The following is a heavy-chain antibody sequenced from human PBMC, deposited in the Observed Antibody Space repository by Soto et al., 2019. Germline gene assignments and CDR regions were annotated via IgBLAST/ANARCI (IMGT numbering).Heavy chain of an antibody. D-gene: IGHD3-9*01. CDR3: ARHKERYFYWLPPYSYYYMVV. CDR1: GGSISSYY. CDR2: IYYSGST. Sequence: PSETLSLTCTVSGGSISSYYWSWIRQPPGKGLEWIGYIYYSGSTNYNPSLKSRVTISVDTSKNQFSLKLSSVTAADTVVYYCARHKERYFYWLPPYSYYYMVVWGKGTTVTVSS. V-gene: IGHV4-59*08. J-gene: IGHJ6*03.